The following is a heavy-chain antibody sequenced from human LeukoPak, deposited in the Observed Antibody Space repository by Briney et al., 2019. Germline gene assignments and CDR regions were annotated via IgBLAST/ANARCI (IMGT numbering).Heavy chain of an antibody. J-gene: IGHJ5*02. D-gene: IGHD1-26*01. CDR2: MNPNSGNT. V-gene: IGHV1-8*01. CDR3: ARWIVGATTGWFDP. CDR1: GYTFTSYD. Sequence: GASVKVSCKASGYTFTSYDINWVRQATGQGLEWMGWMNPNSGNTGYAQKFQGRVTMTRNTSISTAYMELSSLRSEDTAVYYCARWIVGATTGWFDPWGQGTLVTVSS.